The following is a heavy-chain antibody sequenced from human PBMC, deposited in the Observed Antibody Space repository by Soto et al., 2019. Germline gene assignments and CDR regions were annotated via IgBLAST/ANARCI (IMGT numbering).Heavy chain of an antibody. J-gene: IGHJ6*02. CDR2: IYHSGST. Sequence: SETLSLTCAVSGGSISSGGYSWSWIRQPPGKGLEWIGYIYHSGSTYYNPSLKSRVTISVDRSKNQFSLKLSSVTAADTAVYYCARVNRVPAGQYYYYGMDVWGQGTTVTAP. D-gene: IGHD2-2*01. V-gene: IGHV4-30-2*01. CDR1: GGSISSGGYS. CDR3: ARVNRVPAGQYYYYGMDV.